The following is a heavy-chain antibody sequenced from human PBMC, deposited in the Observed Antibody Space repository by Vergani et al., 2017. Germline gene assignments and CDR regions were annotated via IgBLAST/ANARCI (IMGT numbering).Heavy chain of an antibody. J-gene: IGHJ4*02. D-gene: IGHD2-8*01. CDR2: IKSKTDGGTT. V-gene: IGHV3-15*01. Sequence: EVQLLESGGGLVQPGGSLRLSCAASGFTFSSYAMSWVRQAPGKGLEWVGRIKSKTDGGTTDYAAPVKGRFTISRDDSKNTLYLQMNSLKTEDTAVYYCTTELVYGPRGDYWGQGTLVTVSS. CDR1: GFTFSSYA. CDR3: TTELVYGPRGDY.